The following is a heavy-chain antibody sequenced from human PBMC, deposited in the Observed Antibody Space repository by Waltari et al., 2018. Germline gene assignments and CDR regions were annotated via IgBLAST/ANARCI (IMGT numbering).Heavy chain of an antibody. V-gene: IGHV4-39*01. CDR3: ARQVGLRAYCGGDCYTRAFDI. J-gene: IGHJ3*02. Sequence: QLQLQESGPGLVKPSETLSLTCTVSGCSISSSSYYWGWIREPPGKGLAWIRSIYYSGSTYYNPSLKSRVTISVDTSKNQFSLKLSSVTAADTAVYYCARQVGLRAYCGGDCYTRAFDIWGQGTMVTVSS. D-gene: IGHD2-21*02. CDR1: GCSISSSSYY. CDR2: IYYSGST.